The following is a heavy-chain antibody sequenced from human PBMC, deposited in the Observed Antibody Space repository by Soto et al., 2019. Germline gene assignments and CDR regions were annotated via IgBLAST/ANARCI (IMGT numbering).Heavy chain of an antibody. J-gene: IGHJ3*02. D-gene: IGHD2-2*01. CDR1: GGSISSGGYY. Sequence: PSETLSLTCTVSGGSISSGGYYWSWIRQHPGKGLEWIGYIYYSGNTNYNPSLKSRVTISVDTSKNQFSLKLSSVTAADTAVYYCARNVVVPAPAAFDIWGQGTMVTVSS. CDR2: IYYSGNT. V-gene: IGHV4-39*01. CDR3: ARNVVVPAPAAFDI.